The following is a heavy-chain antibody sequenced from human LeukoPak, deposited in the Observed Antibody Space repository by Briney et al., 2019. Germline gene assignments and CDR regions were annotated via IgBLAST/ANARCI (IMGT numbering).Heavy chain of an antibody. Sequence: PGRPLRLSCAASGFTFSSYGMHWVRQAPGKGLEWVVVISYDGSNKYYAHSVKGRLTISRENSKNTLYLQMNSLRAEDTAVYYCARVWYSSSWYFGYWGQGTLVTVSS. J-gene: IGHJ4*02. V-gene: IGHV3-30*03. CDR3: ARVWYSSSWYFGY. D-gene: IGHD6-13*01. CDR2: ISYDGSNK. CDR1: GFTFSSYG.